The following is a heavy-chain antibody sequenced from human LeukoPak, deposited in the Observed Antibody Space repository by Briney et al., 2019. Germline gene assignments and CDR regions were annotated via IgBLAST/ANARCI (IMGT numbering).Heavy chain of an antibody. CDR1: GYTFTSYA. Sequence: ASVKVSCKASGYTFTSYAMHWVRQAPGQRLEWMGWINAGNGNTKYSQKFQGRVTITRDTSASTAYMELSSLRSEDTAVYYCARGPRALGLRFLEWLLFPLAYWGQGTLVTVSS. J-gene: IGHJ4*02. V-gene: IGHV1-3*01. CDR3: ARGPRALGLRFLEWLLFPLAY. CDR2: INAGNGNT. D-gene: IGHD3-3*01.